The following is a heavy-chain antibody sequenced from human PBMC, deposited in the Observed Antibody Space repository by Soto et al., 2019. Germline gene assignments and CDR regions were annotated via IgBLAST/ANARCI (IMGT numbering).Heavy chain of an antibody. J-gene: IGHJ4*02. D-gene: IGHD1-1*01. V-gene: IGHV1-8*01. CDR2: MNPNSGNT. CDR1: GYTFTSYD. CDR3: AREKVGTNDF. Sequence: QVQLVQSGAEVKKPGASVKVSCKASGYTFTSYDINWVRQATGQGLDWMGGMNPNSGNTGYAQKSQGRVTMTRNTSITTAYTELSSLRSEDTAVYYCAREKVGTNDFWCQRPLVTVSS.